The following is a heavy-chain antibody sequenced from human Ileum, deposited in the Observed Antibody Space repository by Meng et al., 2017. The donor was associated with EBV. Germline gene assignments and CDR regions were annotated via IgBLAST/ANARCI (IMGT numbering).Heavy chain of an antibody. CDR1: AASIRSVCYS. J-gene: IGHJ4*02. D-gene: IGHD4-23*01. Sequence: QLQAPPSAMCKPHQPPPPSGAVAAASIRSVCYSWSWIPPPPGKGLEWIGDNQHSGSTYYNPSLQSRVTISVDRSRNQFSLKLSSVTAADTAVYYCARAHPVVYFFDYWGQGTLVTVSS. CDR2: NQHSGST. CDR3: ARAHPVVYFFDY. V-gene: IGHV4-30-2*01.